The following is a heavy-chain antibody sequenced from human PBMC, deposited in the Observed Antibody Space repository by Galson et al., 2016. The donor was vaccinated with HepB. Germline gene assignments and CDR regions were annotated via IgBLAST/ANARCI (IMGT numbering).Heavy chain of an antibody. Sequence: TLSLTCTVSGGSLSSFYWSWIGQPPGKELEWIGYISYSGTTNYNPSLQSRVSISIDTSQNQFSLKLSSVTAADSAVYYCTRGAKGVVGAADSWGRGTLVIVSS. CDR3: TRGAKGVVGAADS. V-gene: IGHV4-59*01. CDR2: ISYSGTT. D-gene: IGHD2-21*01. J-gene: IGHJ4*02. CDR1: GGSLSSFY.